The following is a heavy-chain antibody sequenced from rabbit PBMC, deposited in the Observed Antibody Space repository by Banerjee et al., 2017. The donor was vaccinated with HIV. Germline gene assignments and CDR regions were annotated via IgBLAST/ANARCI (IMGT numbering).Heavy chain of an antibody. Sequence: QSLEESGGDLVKPGASLTLTCKASGFDFSSSYWICWVRQAPGKGLEWVACINTGSSGSTDYASWAKGRFTISKTSSTTVTLQMTSLTAADTATYFCARGTGGAGDGLNLWGQGTLVTVS. D-gene: IGHD4-2*01. J-gene: IGHJ4*01. CDR3: ARGTGGAGDGLNL. V-gene: IGHV1S40*01. CDR1: GFDFSSSYW. CDR2: INTGSSGST.